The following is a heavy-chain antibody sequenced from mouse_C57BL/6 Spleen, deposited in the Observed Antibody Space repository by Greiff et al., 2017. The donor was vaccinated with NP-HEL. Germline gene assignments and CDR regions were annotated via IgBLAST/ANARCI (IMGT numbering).Heavy chain of an antibody. J-gene: IGHJ4*01. CDR2: IYPGDGDT. CDR1: GYAFSSSW. V-gene: IGHV1-82*01. CDR3: ASHLTGTNAMDY. Sequence: VQLQQSGPELVKPGASVKISCKASGYAFSSSWMNWVKQRPGKGLEWIGRIYPGDGDTNYNGKFKGKATLTADKSSSTAYMQLSSLTSEDSAVYFCASHLTGTNAMDYWGQGTSVTVSS. D-gene: IGHD4-1*01.